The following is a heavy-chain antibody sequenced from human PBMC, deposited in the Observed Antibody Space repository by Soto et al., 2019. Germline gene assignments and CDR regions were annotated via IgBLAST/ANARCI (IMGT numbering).Heavy chain of an antibody. D-gene: IGHD1-1*01. CDR2: IIPILGIA. V-gene: IGHV1-69*02. CDR1: GGTFSSYT. J-gene: IGHJ4*02. CDR3: ARGKLEPRRQLFDY. Sequence: QVQLVQSGAEVKKPGSSVKVSCKASGGTFSSYTISWVRQAPGQGLEWMGRIIPILGIANYAQKFQGRVTITADKPTSTAYMELSSLRSEDTAVYYCARGKLEPRRQLFDYWGQGTLVTVSS.